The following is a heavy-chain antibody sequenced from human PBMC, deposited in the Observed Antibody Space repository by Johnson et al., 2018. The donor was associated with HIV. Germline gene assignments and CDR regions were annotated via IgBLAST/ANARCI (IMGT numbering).Heavy chain of an antibody. D-gene: IGHD6-19*01. CDR2: IDSGGTT. J-gene: IGHJ3*02. V-gene: IGHV3-53*01. CDR3: PRDLAGVNAFDI. CDR1: GFTVSSNY. Sequence: VQLVESGGGVVQPGRSLRLSCAASGFTVSSNYMSWVRQATGKGLEWVSVIDSGGTTYYPDSVKGRFTISRDNSKNTLYLQMNSLRAEDTTVYYCPRDLAGVNAFDIWGKGTMVTVSS.